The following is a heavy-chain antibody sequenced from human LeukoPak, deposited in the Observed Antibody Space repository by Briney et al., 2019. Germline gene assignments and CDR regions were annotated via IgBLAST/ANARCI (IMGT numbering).Heavy chain of an antibody. CDR3: ARESSWLKWLGY. J-gene: IGHJ4*02. D-gene: IGHD6-13*01. CDR1: GYTFTSYA. Sequence: GASVKVSCKASGYTFTSYAMYWVRQAPGQRLEWMGWINAGNGNTKYSQKFQGRVTITRDTSASTAYMELSSLRSEDTAVYYCARESSWLKWLGYWGQGTLVTVSS. CDR2: INAGNGNT. V-gene: IGHV1-3*01.